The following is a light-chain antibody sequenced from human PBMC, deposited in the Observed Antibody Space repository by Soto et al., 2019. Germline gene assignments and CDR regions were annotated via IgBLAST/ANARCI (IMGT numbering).Light chain of an antibody. CDR1: QSVSSYY. J-gene: IGKJ1*01. CDR3: QQCGSSPWT. Sequence: EIMMSQSPATLSVSTGERATFSCRVSQSVSSYYLAWYQQKPGQAPRLLIYAASSRATGIPDRFSGGGSGTDFTLTISRLEPEDFAVYYCQQCGSSPWTFGQGTKVDNK. V-gene: IGKV3-20*01. CDR2: AAS.